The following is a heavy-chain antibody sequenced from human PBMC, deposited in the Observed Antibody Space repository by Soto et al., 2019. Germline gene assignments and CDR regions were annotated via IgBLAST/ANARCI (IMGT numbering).Heavy chain of an antibody. V-gene: IGHV4-39*07. Sequence: ETLSLTCTVSGGSISSSSYYWGWIRQPPGKGLEWIGSIYYSGSTYYNPSLKSRVTISVDTSKNQFSLNLSSVTAADTAVYYCASWYGDYVSYWGQGTLVTVSS. CDR2: IYYSGST. CDR1: GGSISSSSYY. CDR3: ASWYGDYVSY. D-gene: IGHD4-17*01. J-gene: IGHJ4*02.